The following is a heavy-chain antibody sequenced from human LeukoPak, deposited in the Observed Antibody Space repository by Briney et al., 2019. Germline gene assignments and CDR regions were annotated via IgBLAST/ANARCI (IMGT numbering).Heavy chain of an antibody. CDR2: ITHSGST. Sequence: SETLSLTCTVSGGSISPYYWSWIRQPPGKGLEWIAYITHSGSTVYNPSLKSRATISLDTSKKQFSLKLSSVTTADTALYYCAGENYPLDYWGQGTLVTVSS. V-gene: IGHV4-59*01. CDR3: AGENYPLDY. CDR1: GGSISPYY. J-gene: IGHJ4*02. D-gene: IGHD5-24*01.